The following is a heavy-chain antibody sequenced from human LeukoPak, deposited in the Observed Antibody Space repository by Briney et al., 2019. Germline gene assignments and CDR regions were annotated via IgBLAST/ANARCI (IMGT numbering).Heavy chain of an antibody. CDR1: GGTFSSYA. Sequence: GASVKVSCKTSGGTFSSYAISWVRQAPGQGLEWMGRIIPVFGIANYAQKFQGRVTITADKSTSTAYMELGSPRSEDTAVYYCARVDDYADYWGQGTLVTVSS. J-gene: IGHJ4*02. CDR3: ARVDDYADY. V-gene: IGHV1-69*04. CDR2: IIPVFGIA. D-gene: IGHD4-17*01.